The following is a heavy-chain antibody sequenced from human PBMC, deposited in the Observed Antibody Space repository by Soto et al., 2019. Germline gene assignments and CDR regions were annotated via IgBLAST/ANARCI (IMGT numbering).Heavy chain of an antibody. J-gene: IGHJ4*02. Sequence: SETLSLTCAVYGGSFSGYYWSWIRQPPGKGLEWIGEINHSGSTNYNPSLKSRVTISVDTSKNQFSLKLSSVTAADTAVYYCARAGGRWLQFRYFDYWGQGTLVTVS. V-gene: IGHV4-34*01. D-gene: IGHD5-12*01. CDR2: INHSGST. CDR3: ARAGGRWLQFRYFDY. CDR1: GGSFSGYY.